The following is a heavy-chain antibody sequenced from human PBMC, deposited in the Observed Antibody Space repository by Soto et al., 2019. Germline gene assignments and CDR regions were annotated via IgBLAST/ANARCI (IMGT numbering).Heavy chain of an antibody. CDR2: ISSNGGRT. Sequence: GWSLRLSCSASGFTFSSYAMHWVRQAPGKGLEYVSAISSNGGRTHYADSVKGRFTISRDNSKNTLYLQMSSLRAEETAVYYCVKDSEMAKIEGYYGMDVWGQGTTVTVS. D-gene: IGHD5-12*01. CDR1: GFTFSSYA. V-gene: IGHV3-64D*06. J-gene: IGHJ6*02. CDR3: VKDSEMAKIEGYYGMDV.